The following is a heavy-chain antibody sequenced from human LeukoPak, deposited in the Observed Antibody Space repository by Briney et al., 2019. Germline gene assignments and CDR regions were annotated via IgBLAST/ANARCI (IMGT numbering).Heavy chain of an antibody. D-gene: IGHD3-22*01. Sequence: PGGSLRLSCAASGFTFSSYGMHWVRQAPGKGLEWVAVIWYDGGNKYYADSVKGRFTISRDNSKNTLYLQMNSLRAEDTAVYYCAREDGGRGYYFDYWGQGTLVTVSS. V-gene: IGHV3-33*01. CDR1: GFTFSSYG. J-gene: IGHJ4*02. CDR3: AREDGGRGYYFDY. CDR2: IWYDGGNK.